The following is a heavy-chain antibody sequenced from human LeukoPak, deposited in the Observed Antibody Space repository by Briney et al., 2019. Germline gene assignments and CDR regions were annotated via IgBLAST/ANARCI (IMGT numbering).Heavy chain of an antibody. D-gene: IGHD4-11*01. V-gene: IGHV3-15*01. J-gene: IGHJ6*03. Sequence: GGSLRLSCAASGFTFSNAGMSWVRQAPGKGLEWVGRIKSKTDGGTTDYAAPVKGRFTISREDSKNTQYLQMNSLKTEDTAVYYCTTYVGAYSNWGDYYYYYMDVWGKGTTVTVSS. CDR1: GFTFSNAG. CDR3: TTYVGAYSNWGDYYYYYMDV. CDR2: IKSKTDGGTT.